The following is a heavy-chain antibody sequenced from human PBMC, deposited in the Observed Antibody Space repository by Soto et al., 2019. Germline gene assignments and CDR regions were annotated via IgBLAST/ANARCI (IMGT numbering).Heavy chain of an antibody. CDR2: IHAGNGNT. D-gene: IGHD6-19*01. CDR3: ARDPTSGWAAVIDY. J-gene: IGHJ4*01. CDR1: GYTFNKYA. Sequence: ASGKGACKASGYTFNKYAMDWVFQAPRQGLEWNGWIHAGNGNTQYSENFQGRVTITADPSAPTGYLELSSLTSTDTAVYYCARDPTSGWAAVIDYWG. V-gene: IGHV1-3*01.